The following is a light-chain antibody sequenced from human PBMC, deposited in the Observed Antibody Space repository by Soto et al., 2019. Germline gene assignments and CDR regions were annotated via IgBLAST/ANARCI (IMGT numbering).Light chain of an antibody. J-gene: IGKJ5*01. V-gene: IGKV3-11*01. Sequence: TQSPGDSATLSCRASRKGGSIWLAWYQQKPGQAPKLVIYDASNRAPGIPSRFSGSGSGTDFTLTISSLEPEDFAVYYCQQSSNWPPITFGQGTRLEIK. CDR3: QQSSNWPPIT. CDR1: RKGGSIW. CDR2: DAS.